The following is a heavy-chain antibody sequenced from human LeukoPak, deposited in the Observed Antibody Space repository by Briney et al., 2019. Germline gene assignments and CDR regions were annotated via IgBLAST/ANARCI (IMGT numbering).Heavy chain of an antibody. J-gene: IGHJ4*02. CDR2: IKQDGSEK. D-gene: IGHD1-26*01. V-gene: IGHV3-7*03. Sequence: GGSLRLSCAASGFTFSSYWMSWVRQAPGKGLEWVANIKQDGSEKYYVDSVKGRFTIFRDNSKNTLYLQMNNLRVDDTAVYYCAKDPYSGSPRGFDYWGQGTLVAASS. CDR1: GFTFSSYW. CDR3: AKDPYSGSPRGFDY.